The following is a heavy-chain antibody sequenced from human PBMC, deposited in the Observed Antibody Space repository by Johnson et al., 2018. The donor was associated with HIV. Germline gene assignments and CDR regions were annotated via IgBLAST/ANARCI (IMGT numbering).Heavy chain of an antibody. CDR3: ARPLSSGLGFDAFDI. D-gene: IGHD3-22*01. CDR1: GFTFSSYA. Sequence: VQLVQSGGGVVQPGRSLRLSCAASGFTFSSYAMHWVRQAPGKGLEWVAVISYDGSNKYYADSVKGRFTISRDNSKNTLYLQMNSLRAEDTAVYYCARPLSSGLGFDAFDIWGQGTMVTVSS. J-gene: IGHJ3*02. CDR2: ISYDGSNK. V-gene: IGHV3-30*04.